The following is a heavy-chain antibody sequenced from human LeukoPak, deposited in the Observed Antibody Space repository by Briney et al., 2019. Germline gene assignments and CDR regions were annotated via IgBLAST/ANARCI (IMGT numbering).Heavy chain of an antibody. J-gene: IGHJ3*02. V-gene: IGHV3-43*01. CDR3: ARGYYYDSSGSNADAFDI. D-gene: IGHD3-22*01. CDR2: ISWDGGST. CDR1: GFTFDDYT. Sequence: GGSLRLSCAASGFTFDDYTMHWVRQAPGKGLEWVSLISWDGGSTYYADSVKGRFTISRHNSKNTLYLQMNSLRAEDTAVYYCARGYYYDSSGSNADAFDIWGQGTMVTVSS.